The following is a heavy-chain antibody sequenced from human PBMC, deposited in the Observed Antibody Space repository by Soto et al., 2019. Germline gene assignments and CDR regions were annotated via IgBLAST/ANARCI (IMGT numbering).Heavy chain of an antibody. CDR2: ISCDGSNK. V-gene: IGHV3-30-3*01. CDR1: GFTFSSYA. Sequence: PGGSLRLSCAASGFTFSSYAMHWVRQAPGKGLEWVAVISCDGSNKYYADSVKGRFTISRDNSKNTLYLQMNSLRAEDTAVYYCARDADESIAVAATYYYYGMDVWGQGTTVTVSS. CDR3: ARDADESIAVAATYYYYGMDV. D-gene: IGHD6-19*01. J-gene: IGHJ6*02.